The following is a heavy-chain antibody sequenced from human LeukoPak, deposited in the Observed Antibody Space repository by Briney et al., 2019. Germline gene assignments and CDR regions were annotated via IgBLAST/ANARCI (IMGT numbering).Heavy chain of an antibody. CDR1: GGSFSGYY. CDR2: INHSGST. V-gene: IGHV4-34*01. CDR3: ARSTYGDIFDY. D-gene: IGHD3-10*01. Sequence: SETLSLTCAVYGGSFSGYYWSWIRQPPGKGLEWIGEINHSGSTNYNPSLKSRVTISVDTSNNQFSLKLTSVTAADTAVYYCARSTYGDIFDYWGQGTLVTVSS. J-gene: IGHJ4*02.